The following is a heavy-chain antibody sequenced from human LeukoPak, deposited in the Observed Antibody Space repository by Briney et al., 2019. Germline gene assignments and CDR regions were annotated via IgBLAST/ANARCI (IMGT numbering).Heavy chain of an antibody. V-gene: IGHV3-23*01. CDR1: GFTFSSYA. CDR3: AKVRARSSASPPTVLDY. CDR2: ISGSGGST. D-gene: IGHD6-19*01. Sequence: GGSLRLSCAASGFTFSSYAMSWVRQAPGKGLEWVSTISGSGGSTYYADSVKGRFTISRDSSKNTLYLQMNSLRAEDTAVYYCAKVRARSSASPPTVLDYWGQGTLVTVSS. J-gene: IGHJ4*02.